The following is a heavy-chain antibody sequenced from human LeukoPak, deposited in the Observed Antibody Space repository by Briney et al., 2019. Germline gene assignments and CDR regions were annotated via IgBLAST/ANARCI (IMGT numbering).Heavy chain of an antibody. V-gene: IGHV1-2*06. D-gene: IGHD5-18*01. Sequence: ASVKVSCKASGYTFIDYYMHWVRQAPGQGLEWMGRINPSSGGTNYAQKFQGRVTMTRDTSISTAYMELSRLRSDDTAVYYCAIDTAMVTPWGQGTLVTVSS. CDR2: INPSSGGT. CDR1: GYTFIDYY. CDR3: AIDTAMVTP. J-gene: IGHJ5*02.